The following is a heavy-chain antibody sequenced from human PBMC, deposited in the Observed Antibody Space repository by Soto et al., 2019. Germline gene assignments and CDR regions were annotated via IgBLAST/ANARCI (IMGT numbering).Heavy chain of an antibody. V-gene: IGHV1-69*02. CDR2: IIPILGIA. CDR1: GGTFSSYT. J-gene: IGHJ5*02. D-gene: IGHD6-13*01. CDR3: ARLRDNSGSWYWRSVGGWFDP. Sequence: QVQLVQSGAEVKKPGSSVKVSCKASGGTFSSYTISWVRQAPGQGLEWMGRIIPILGIANYAQKFQGRVTITADKSTSTAYMERSSRRSEDTAVYYCARLRDNSGSWYWRSVGGWFDPWGQGTLVTVSS.